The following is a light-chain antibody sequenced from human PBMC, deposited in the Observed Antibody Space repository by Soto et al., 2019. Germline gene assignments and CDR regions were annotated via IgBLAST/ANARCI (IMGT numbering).Light chain of an antibody. V-gene: IGKV1-27*01. J-gene: IGKJ4*01. CDR2: AAS. CDR3: QKYNSAPLT. CDR1: QAIRIY. Sequence: DIQMTQSPSSLSASVGDRVTLTCRASQAIRIYLAWYQQKPGKVPKLLISAASTLQSGVPSRFSGSGSGTDFTLTISSLQPEDVATYYCQKYNSAPLTFGGGTKVEIK.